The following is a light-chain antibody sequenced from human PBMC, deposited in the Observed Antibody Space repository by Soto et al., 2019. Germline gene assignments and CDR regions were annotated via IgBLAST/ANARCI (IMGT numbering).Light chain of an antibody. J-gene: IGLJ1*01. V-gene: IGLV2-14*01. CDR3: SSYTSSSTPYV. CDR2: DVS. Sequence: QAALTQPASLSGSPGQSITISCTGTSGDVGGYNYVSWYQQHPGKAPKLMIYDVSNRPSGVSNRFSGSKSGNTPSLTNSGLQAEYEANYYCSSYTSSSTPYVFGPGTKLTV. CDR1: SGDVGGYNY.